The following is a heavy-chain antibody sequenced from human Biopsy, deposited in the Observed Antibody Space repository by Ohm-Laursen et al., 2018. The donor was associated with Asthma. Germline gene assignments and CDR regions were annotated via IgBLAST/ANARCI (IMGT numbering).Heavy chain of an antibody. D-gene: IGHD6-13*01. Sequence: SVKVSCKASGYTFIGCHIHWMRQAPGQGLEWMGRINPNSGGTSYAQKFQGRVTMTRDTSISTAYMEVSRLRSDDTAVYYCARGQKSAGDRWFDPWGQGTLVTVSS. V-gene: IGHV1-2*06. CDR1: GYTFIGCH. CDR3: ARGQKSAGDRWFDP. CDR2: INPNSGGT. J-gene: IGHJ5*02.